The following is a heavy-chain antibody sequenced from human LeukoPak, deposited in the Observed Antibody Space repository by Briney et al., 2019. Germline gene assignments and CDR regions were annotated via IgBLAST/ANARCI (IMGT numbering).Heavy chain of an antibody. V-gene: IGHV4-31*03. Sequence: SETLSLTCTVSGGSISSGGYYWSWIRQHQGKGLEWIGYIYYSGSTYYNPSLKSRVTISVDTSKNQFSLKLSSVTAADTAVYYCARENYYDSSGYNAFDIWGQGTMVTVSS. CDR2: IYYSGST. D-gene: IGHD3-22*01. CDR3: ARENYYDSSGYNAFDI. J-gene: IGHJ3*02. CDR1: GGSISSGGYY.